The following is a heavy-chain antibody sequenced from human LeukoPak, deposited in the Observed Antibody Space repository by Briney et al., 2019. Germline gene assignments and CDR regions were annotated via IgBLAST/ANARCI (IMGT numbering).Heavy chain of an antibody. Sequence: GRSLRLSCAASGFTFDDYAMHWVRQAPGKGLEWVSGISWNSGSIGYVDSVKGRFTISRDNAKNSLYLQMNSLRAEDMALYYCAKDMSRGGFDYWGQGTLVTVSS. J-gene: IGHJ4*02. CDR1: GFTFDDYA. CDR2: ISWNSGSI. V-gene: IGHV3-9*03. CDR3: AKDMSRGGFDY. D-gene: IGHD3-16*01.